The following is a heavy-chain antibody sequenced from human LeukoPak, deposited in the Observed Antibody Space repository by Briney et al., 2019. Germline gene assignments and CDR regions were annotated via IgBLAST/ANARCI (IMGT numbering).Heavy chain of an antibody. J-gene: IGHJ4*02. CDR2: ISTSSSYI. D-gene: IGHD3-22*01. V-gene: IGHV3-21*01. CDR1: GFTFSSYS. CDR3: TRDHRGSPNYDSSGPLDY. Sequence: GGSLRLSCAASGFTFSSYSMNWVRQAPGKGLEWVSSISTSSSYIYYADSVKGRFTISRDNAKNSLYLQMNSLRAEDTAVYYCTRDHRGSPNYDSSGPLDYWGQGTLVTVSS.